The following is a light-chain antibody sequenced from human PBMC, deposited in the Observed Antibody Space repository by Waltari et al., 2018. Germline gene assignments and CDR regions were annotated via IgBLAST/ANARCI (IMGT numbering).Light chain of an antibody. CDR1: QSVTSNY. J-gene: IGKJ1*01. CDR3: QQYGSSPWT. CDR2: GAS. V-gene: IGKV3-20*01. Sequence: EIVLTQSPGTLSLHTGETATLSCRASQSVTSNYLAWYQQKPGQAPRLLISGASSRATGIPDRFSGSGSGTDFTLTISRLETEDFAVYHCQQYGSSPWTFGQGTKVEIK.